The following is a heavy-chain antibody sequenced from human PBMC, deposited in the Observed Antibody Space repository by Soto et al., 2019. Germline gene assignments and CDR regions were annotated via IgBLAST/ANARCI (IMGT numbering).Heavy chain of an antibody. CDR3: AHSRGDGDYFPY. J-gene: IGHJ4*02. D-gene: IGHD3-16*01. CDR2: IYWDDDK. CDR1: GFSLSTTGKS. Sequence: QITLKESGPTLVKPTQTLTLTCTFSGFSLSTTGKSVAWIRQPPGKALEWLSVIYWDDDKRYSPSLNTRLTIAKDTPKNQVVLKLTNTDPSDTGTYYCAHSRGDGDYFPYWGQGTLVSVSS. V-gene: IGHV2-5*02.